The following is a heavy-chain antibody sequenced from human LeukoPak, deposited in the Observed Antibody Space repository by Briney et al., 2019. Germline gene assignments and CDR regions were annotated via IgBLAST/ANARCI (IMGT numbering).Heavy chain of an antibody. CDR3: ARDSLHDYGGTGYGYYFDY. D-gene: IGHD4/OR15-4a*01. Sequence: GGSLRLSCAASGFAFSSYEMIWVRQAPGKEPEWVSYISSSGGLTYYADSVKGRFTVSRDNAKDSLFLHMNGLRVEDTAIYYCARDSLHDYGGTGYGYYFDYWGQGTLVTVSS. J-gene: IGHJ4*02. V-gene: IGHV3-48*03. CDR2: ISSSGGLT. CDR1: GFAFSSYE.